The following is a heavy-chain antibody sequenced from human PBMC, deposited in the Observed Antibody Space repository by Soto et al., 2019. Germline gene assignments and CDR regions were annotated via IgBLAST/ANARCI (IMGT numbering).Heavy chain of an antibody. Sequence: EVQLVESGGGLIQPGGSQRLSCAASGFIVSSNYMSWVRQAPGKGLEWVSVIYSGGSANYADSVKGRFTISRDNSKNTVYLQMNSLRAEDTAVYYCAKELDDYDILTGYPYYFDYWGQGTLVTVSS. J-gene: IGHJ4*02. CDR3: AKELDDYDILTGYPYYFDY. D-gene: IGHD3-9*01. CDR1: GFIVSSNY. V-gene: IGHV3-53*01. CDR2: IYSGGSA.